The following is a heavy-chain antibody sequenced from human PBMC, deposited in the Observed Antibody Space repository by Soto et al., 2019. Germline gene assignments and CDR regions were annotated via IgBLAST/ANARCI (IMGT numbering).Heavy chain of an antibody. D-gene: IGHD1-26*01. CDR2: IYYSGST. Sequence: SETLSLTCTVSGGSISDFYWSWIRQPPGKGLEWIGYIYYSGSTNYNPSLKSRVTISVDPSKNQFSLMLTAVTAADTAVYYCARTHSGSYYSVFNYWGRGSLVTVSS. J-gene: IGHJ4*02. V-gene: IGHV4-59*08. CDR3: ARTHSGSYYSVFNY. CDR1: GGSISDFY.